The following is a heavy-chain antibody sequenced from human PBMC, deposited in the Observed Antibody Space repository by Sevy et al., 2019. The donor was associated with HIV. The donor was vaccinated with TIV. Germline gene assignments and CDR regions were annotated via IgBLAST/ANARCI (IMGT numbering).Heavy chain of an antibody. CDR2: ISAYNGNT. J-gene: IGHJ6*02. D-gene: IGHD2-2*01. V-gene: IGHV1-18*01. CDR3: ARGMRDIVVVPAAPTTDPDYYYYGMDV. Sequence: ASVKVSCKASGYTFTRYGISWVRQAPGQGLEWMGWISAYNGNTNYAQKLQGRVTMTTDTSTSTAYMELRSLRSDDTAVYYCARGMRDIVVVPAAPTTDPDYYYYGMDVWGQGTTVTVSS. CDR1: GYTFTRYG.